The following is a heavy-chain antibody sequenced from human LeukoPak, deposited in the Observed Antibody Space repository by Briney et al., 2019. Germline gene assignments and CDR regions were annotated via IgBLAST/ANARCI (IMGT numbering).Heavy chain of an antibody. J-gene: IGHJ3*02. Sequence: ASVKVSCKASGYTFTSSGISWVRQAPGQGFEWMGWISAYNGNTNYAQKLQGRVTMTTDTSRSTAYMELRSLRSDDTAVYYCASRVSHYGSGSFESDAFDIWGQGTMVTVSS. CDR2: ISAYNGNT. CDR3: ASRVSHYGSGSFESDAFDI. CDR1: GYTFTSSG. D-gene: IGHD3-10*01. V-gene: IGHV1-18*01.